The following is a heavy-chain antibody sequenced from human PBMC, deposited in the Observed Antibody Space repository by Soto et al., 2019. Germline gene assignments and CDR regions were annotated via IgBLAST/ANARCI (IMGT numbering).Heavy chain of an antibody. CDR3: ARGRRVHDDYGDNSGTLYFDY. V-gene: IGHV3-21*01. J-gene: IGHJ4*02. D-gene: IGHD4-17*01. CDR1: GFTFSSYS. Sequence: GGSLRLSCAASGFTFSSYSMNWVRQAPGKGLEWVSSISSSSSYIYYADSVKGRFTISRDNAKNSLYLQMNSLRAEDTAVYYCARGRRVHDDYGDNSGTLYFDYWGQGTLVTVSS. CDR2: ISSSSSYI.